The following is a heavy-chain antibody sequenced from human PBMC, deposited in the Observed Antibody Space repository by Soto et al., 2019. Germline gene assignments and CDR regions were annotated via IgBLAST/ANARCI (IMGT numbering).Heavy chain of an antibody. CDR2: ISAYNGNT. D-gene: IGHD3-10*01. CDR3: ARDKAHYYGSGKDGMDV. V-gene: IGHV1-18*04. J-gene: IGHJ6*02. Sequence: QVQLVQSGAEVKKPGASVKVSCKASGYTFTSYGISWVRQAPGQGLEWMGWISAYNGNTNYAQKLQGRVTMTTDTSTSTAYMELRSLISDDTAVYYCARDKAHYYGSGKDGMDVWGQGTTVTVSS. CDR1: GYTFTSYG.